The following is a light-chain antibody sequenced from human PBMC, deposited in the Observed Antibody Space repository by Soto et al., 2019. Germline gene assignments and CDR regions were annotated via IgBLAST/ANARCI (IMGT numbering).Light chain of an antibody. CDR2: GAF. CDR3: QQYGSSPLT. Sequence: EIVLTQSPGTLSLSPGESATLSCRASQTVNRFFLAWYQQRPAQPPRLVVYGAFTRASGIPDRFTGSGSGTDFTLSITRLEHEDFAVYFCQQYGSSPLTFGGGTRLEI. V-gene: IGKV3-20*01. CDR1: QTVNRFF. J-gene: IGKJ4*01.